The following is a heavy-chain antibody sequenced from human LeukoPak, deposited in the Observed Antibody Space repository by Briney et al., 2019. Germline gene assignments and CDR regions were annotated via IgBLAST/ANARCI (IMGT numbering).Heavy chain of an antibody. CDR3: ARGGEYGDYYYDY. CDR1: GGSISSYC. J-gene: IGHJ4*02. CDR2: IFYSRST. Sequence: SETLSLTCTVSGGSISSYCWSWIRQPPGKGLEWIGYIFYSRSTNYNPSLKSRVTISVDTSKNQFSLKLSSVTAADTAVYYCARGGEYGDYYYDYWGQGTLVTVSS. V-gene: IGHV4-59*01. D-gene: IGHD4-17*01.